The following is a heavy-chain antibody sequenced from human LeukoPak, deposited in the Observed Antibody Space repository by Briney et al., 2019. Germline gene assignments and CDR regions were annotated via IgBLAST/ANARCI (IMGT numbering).Heavy chain of an antibody. J-gene: IGHJ4*02. CDR3: ARDSSSSLDY. CDR1: GFTFSSYA. V-gene: IGHV3-30-3*01. D-gene: IGHD6-6*01. CDR2: ISYDGSNK. Sequence: GGSLRLSCAASGFTFSSYAMHWVRQAPGKGLEWVAVISYDGSNKYYADSVKGRFTISRDNSKNTLYLQMNSLRAEDTAVYYCARDSSSSLDYWGQGTLVTVSS.